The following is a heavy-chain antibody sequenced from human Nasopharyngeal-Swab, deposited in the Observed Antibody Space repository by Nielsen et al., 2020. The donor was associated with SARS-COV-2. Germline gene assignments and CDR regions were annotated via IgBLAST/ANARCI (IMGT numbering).Heavy chain of an antibody. CDR3: ARDGIKDQYCIDGKCSPAY. J-gene: IGHJ4*02. CDR1: GYTFISYS. D-gene: IGHD2/OR15-2a*01. Sequence: ASVKVSCKASGYTFISYSINWVRQTPGQGLEWVGRINTLDGDRKYAQKVQGRLTMTTDTASSTAYMELRSLRSDDTAVYFCARDGIKDQYCIDGKCSPAYWGQGTLVIVSS. CDR2: INTLDGDR. V-gene: IGHV1-18*01.